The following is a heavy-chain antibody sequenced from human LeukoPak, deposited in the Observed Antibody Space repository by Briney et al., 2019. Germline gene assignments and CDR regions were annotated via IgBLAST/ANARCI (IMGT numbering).Heavy chain of an antibody. J-gene: IGHJ3*02. Sequence: GGALRLSCAASGCTFSSYCMSWVRQAPGKGVEWVANIKQDASEKYYVDSVKGRFTISRDNAKNSLYLQMNSLRAADTAVYYCAREPHTFDIWGQGTMVTVSS. CDR3: AREPHTFDI. CDR1: GCTFSSYC. CDR2: IKQDASEK. V-gene: IGHV3-7*01.